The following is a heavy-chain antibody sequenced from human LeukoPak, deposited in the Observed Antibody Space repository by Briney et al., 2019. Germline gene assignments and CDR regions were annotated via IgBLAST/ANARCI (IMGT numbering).Heavy chain of an antibody. J-gene: IGHJ5*02. Sequence: GESLKISCKGSGYSFTSHWIGWVRQMPGKGLEWMGIIHPDDSDTRYSPSFQGQVTISADKSISTAYLQWSSLKASDTAIHYCARRSLTAAGTGNWFDPWGQGTLVTVSS. D-gene: IGHD6-13*01. CDR2: IHPDDSDT. V-gene: IGHV5-51*01. CDR1: GYSFTSHW. CDR3: ARRSLTAAGTGNWFDP.